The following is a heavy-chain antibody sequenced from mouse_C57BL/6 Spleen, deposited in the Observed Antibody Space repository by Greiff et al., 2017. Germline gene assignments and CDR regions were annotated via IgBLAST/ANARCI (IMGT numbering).Heavy chain of an antibody. D-gene: IGHD1-1*01. CDR2: IYPGDGDT. V-gene: IGHV1-82*01. Sequence: QVQLQQSGPELVKPGASVKISCKASGYAFSSSWMNWVKQRPGTGLEWIGRIYPGDGDTNYNGKFKGKATLTADKSSSTAYMQLSSLTSEDSAVYVCARWDYGSRTRDYFDDWGQGTTLTVSS. CDR3: ARWDYGSRTRDYFDD. CDR1: GYAFSSSW. J-gene: IGHJ2*01.